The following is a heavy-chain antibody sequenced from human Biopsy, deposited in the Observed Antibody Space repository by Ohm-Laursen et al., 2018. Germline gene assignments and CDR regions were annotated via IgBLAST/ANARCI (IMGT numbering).Heavy chain of an antibody. CDR2: VYYTGST. V-gene: IGHV4-59*01. Sequence: TLSLTCTVSGDSTSSYYWSRIRQPPGKGLQWIGYVYYTGSTDYNPSLQSRVTISVDTSKNHFSLRLRSVTPADTAIYYCARDRGYYSDRTVPGYFDLWGRGTLVTVSS. D-gene: IGHD3-22*01. CDR1: GDSTSSYY. CDR3: ARDRGYYSDRTVPGYFDL. J-gene: IGHJ2*01.